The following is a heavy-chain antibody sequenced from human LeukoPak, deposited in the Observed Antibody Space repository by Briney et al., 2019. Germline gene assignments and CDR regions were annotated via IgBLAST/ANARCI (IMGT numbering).Heavy chain of an antibody. CDR2: IIPMYGTA. CDR3: ARTSLNYYDSSGYYVADAFDI. J-gene: IGHJ3*02. CDR1: GGTFSSYA. D-gene: IGHD3-22*01. Sequence: GSSVKVSCKASGGTFSSYAITWVRQAPGQGHEWMGGIIPMYGTANYAQKFQGRVTITADESTSTAYMELSSLRSEDTAVYYCARTSLNYYDSSGYYVADAFDIWGQGTMVTVSS. V-gene: IGHV1-69*01.